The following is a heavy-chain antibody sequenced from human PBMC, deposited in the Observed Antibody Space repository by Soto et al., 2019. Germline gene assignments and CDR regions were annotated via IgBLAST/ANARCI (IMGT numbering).Heavy chain of an antibody. CDR3: ARDGYDYNWVNYRHAMDV. D-gene: IGHD3-16*02. CDR2: INSEGSGT. Sequence: EVQLVESGGGLVQPGGSLRLSCAASGFTFSNFWMHWVRQAPGKGLVWVSRINSEGSGTAYADSVKGRFTISRDNAKNTLHLQMNSLRAEDTAVYYCARDGYDYNWVNYRHAMDVWGKGTAVPVSS. V-gene: IGHV3-74*01. J-gene: IGHJ6*03. CDR1: GFTFSNFW.